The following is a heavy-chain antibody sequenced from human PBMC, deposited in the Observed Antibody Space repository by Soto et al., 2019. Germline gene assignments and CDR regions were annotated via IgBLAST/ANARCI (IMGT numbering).Heavy chain of an antibody. CDR1: GFTFSSYG. D-gene: IGHD1-1*01. CDR3: AKDRRVEFKWFDP. V-gene: IGHV3-30*18. J-gene: IGHJ5*02. CDR2: ISHDGSNK. Sequence: GGSLRLSCAASGFTFSSYGMHWVRQAPGKGLEWVAVISHDGSNKYYADSVKGRFTISRDNSKNTLYLQMNSLRAEDTAVYYCAKDRRVEFKWFDPWGQGTLVTVSS.